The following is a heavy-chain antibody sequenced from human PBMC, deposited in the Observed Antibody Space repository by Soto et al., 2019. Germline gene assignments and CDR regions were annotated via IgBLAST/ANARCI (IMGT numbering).Heavy chain of an antibody. V-gene: IGHV3-30-3*01. CDR2: ISYDGSNK. J-gene: IGHJ4*02. CDR3: ARPVAGTGEEDY. D-gene: IGHD6-19*01. Sequence: QVQLVESGGGVVQPGRSLRLSCAASGFTFSRYAMHWVRQAPGKGLEWVAVISYDGSNKYYADSVKGRFTISRDNSKNTQYLQMNSLRAEDTAVYSCARPVAGTGEEDYWGQGALVTVSS. CDR1: GFTFSRYA.